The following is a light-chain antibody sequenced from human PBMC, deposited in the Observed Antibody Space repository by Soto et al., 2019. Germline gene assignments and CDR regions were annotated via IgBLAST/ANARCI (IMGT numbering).Light chain of an antibody. CDR1: SSDVGSYNF. Sequence: QSALTQPASVSGSPGQSITISCTGTSSDVGSYNFVSWYQHHPGKAPKLMIYEGSKRPSGVSYRFSGSKSGNTASLTISGLQAEDEADYYCCSYAGSSTLVFVGGTKLTVL. J-gene: IGLJ2*01. CDR3: CSYAGSSTLV. V-gene: IGLV2-23*01. CDR2: EGS.